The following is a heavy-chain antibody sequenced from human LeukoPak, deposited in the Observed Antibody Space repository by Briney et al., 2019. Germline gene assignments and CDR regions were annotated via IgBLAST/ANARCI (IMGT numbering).Heavy chain of an antibody. Sequence: SETLSLTCAVYGGSFSGYYWTWFRQPAGKGLEWIGRIYSSGSTNYNPSLTTRLTISSDTTKNQSPLKLSSATAAHTAVYYFAGAMSIAARHQTIFDYWGQGTMVTVSS. CDR3: AGAMSIAARHQTIFDY. CDR1: GGSFSGYY. D-gene: IGHD6-6*01. V-gene: IGHV4-59*10. J-gene: IGHJ4*02. CDR2: IYSSGST.